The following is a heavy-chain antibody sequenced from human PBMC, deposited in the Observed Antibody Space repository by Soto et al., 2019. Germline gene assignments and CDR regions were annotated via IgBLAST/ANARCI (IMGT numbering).Heavy chain of an antibody. CDR1: GGSISSYY. Sequence: SETLSLTCTVSGGSISSYYWSWIRQPPGKGLEWIGYIYYSGSTNYNPSLKSRVTISVDTSKNQFSLKLSSVTAADTAVYYCAGHATINSSGWYYFDYWGQGTLVTVSS. D-gene: IGHD6-19*01. V-gene: IGHV4-59*08. CDR3: AGHATINSSGWYYFDY. J-gene: IGHJ4*02. CDR2: IYYSGST.